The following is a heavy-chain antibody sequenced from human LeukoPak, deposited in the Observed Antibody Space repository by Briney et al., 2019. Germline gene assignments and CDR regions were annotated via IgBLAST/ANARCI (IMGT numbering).Heavy chain of an antibody. CDR1: GGSVSSSSCY. J-gene: IGHJ5*02. V-gene: IGHV4-39*07. Sequence: SETLSLTCTVSGGSVSSSSCYWGWIRQPPGKGLEWIGSIYYSGSTNYNPSLKSRVTISVDTSKNQFSLKLSSVTAADTAVYYCARGRDYYDSSGYYSGNWFDPWGQGTLVTVSS. D-gene: IGHD3-22*01. CDR3: ARGRDYYDSSGYYSGNWFDP. CDR2: IYYSGST.